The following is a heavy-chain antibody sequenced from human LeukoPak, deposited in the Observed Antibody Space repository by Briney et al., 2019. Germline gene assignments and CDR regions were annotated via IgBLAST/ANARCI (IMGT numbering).Heavy chain of an antibody. D-gene: IGHD4-17*01. CDR2: ISYSGSA. CDR3: ARDPTTVTKGLDI. J-gene: IGHJ3*02. CDR1: GASISSHY. V-gene: IGHV4-59*11. Sequence: SETLSLTCTVSGASISSHYWSWIRQPPGEGLEWIGYISYSGSANYNPSLKSRVTISVDTSKNQFSLKLSSVTAADTAVYYCARDPTTVTKGLDIWGQGTMVTVSS.